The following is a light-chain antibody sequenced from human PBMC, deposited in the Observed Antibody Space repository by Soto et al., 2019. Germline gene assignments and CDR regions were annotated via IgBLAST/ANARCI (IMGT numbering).Light chain of an antibody. Sequence: DIQMTQSPSSLSASVGDRVTITCRASQSISSYLNWYQQKPGKAPKLLIYAASSLQSGVPSRFSCSGSGTDFTLNISSLQPEDFATYYCQQSYSTPRTFGQGTQVEIK. CDR2: AAS. CDR3: QQSYSTPRT. J-gene: IGKJ1*01. CDR1: QSISSY. V-gene: IGKV1-39*01.